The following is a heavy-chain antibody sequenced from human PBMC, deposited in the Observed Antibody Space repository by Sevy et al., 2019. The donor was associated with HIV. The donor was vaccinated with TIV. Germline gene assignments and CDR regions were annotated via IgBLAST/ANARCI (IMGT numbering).Heavy chain of an antibody. CDR1: GFTFSDYY. J-gene: IGHJ4*02. V-gene: IGHV3-11*01. Sequence: GGSLRLSCAASGFTFSDYYMSWIRQAPGRGLEGVSYFSSIGSTIYYADSVKGRFTISRDNAKNSLYLQMNSLRAEDTAVYYCARDRYYDSSGYYGYWGQGTLVTVSS. D-gene: IGHD3-22*01. CDR2: FSSIGSTI. CDR3: ARDRYYDSSGYYGY.